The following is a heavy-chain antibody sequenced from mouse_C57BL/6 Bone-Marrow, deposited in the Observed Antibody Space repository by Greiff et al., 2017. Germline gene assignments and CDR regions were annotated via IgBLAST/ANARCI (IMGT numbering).Heavy chain of an antibody. J-gene: IGHJ3*01. CDR2: IDPETGGT. Sequence: VQLQQSGAELVRPGASVTLSCKASGYTFTDYEMHWVKQTPVHGLEWIGAIDPETGGTAYNQKFKGKAILTADKSSSTAYMALRSLTSEDVDVYSWTRGGTAVEASRGPWFAYWGQGTLVTVSA. D-gene: IGHD1-1*01. CDR3: TRGGTAVEASRGPWFAY. CDR1: GYTFTDYE. V-gene: IGHV1-15*01.